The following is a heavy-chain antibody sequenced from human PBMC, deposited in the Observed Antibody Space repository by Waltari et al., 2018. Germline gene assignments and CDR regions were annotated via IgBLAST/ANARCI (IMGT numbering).Heavy chain of an antibody. CDR2: MNPNSGNT. J-gene: IGHJ3*02. Sequence: QVQLVQSGAEVKKPGASVKVSCKASGYTFTSYDINWVRQATGQGLEWMGWMNPNSGNTGYAQKFQGRVTMTRNTSISTAYMELSSLRSEDTAVYYCARGLGRGLFRRIVVVVAATRDAFDIWGQGTMVTVSS. D-gene: IGHD2-15*01. CDR3: ARGLGRGLFRRIVVVVAATRDAFDI. V-gene: IGHV1-8*02. CDR1: GYTFTSYD.